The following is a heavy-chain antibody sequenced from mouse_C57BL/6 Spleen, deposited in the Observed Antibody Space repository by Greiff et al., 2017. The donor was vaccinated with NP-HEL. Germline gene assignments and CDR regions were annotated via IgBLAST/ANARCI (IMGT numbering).Heavy chain of an antibody. Sequence: QVQLQQPGAELVRPGSSVKLSCKASGYTFTSYWLHWVKQRPIQGLEWIGNIDPSDSETHYNQKFKDKATLTVDKSSSTAYMQLSSLTSEDSAVYYCAREGYYGGFDYWGQGTTLTVSS. CDR1: GYTFTSYW. D-gene: IGHD1-1*01. J-gene: IGHJ2*01. CDR2: IDPSDSET. V-gene: IGHV1-52*01. CDR3: AREGYYGGFDY.